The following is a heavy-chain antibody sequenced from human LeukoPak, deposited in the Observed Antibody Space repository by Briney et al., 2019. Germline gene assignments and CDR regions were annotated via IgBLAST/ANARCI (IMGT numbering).Heavy chain of an antibody. CDR2: ISAYNGNT. Sequence: ASVKVSCKASGYTFTSYGISWVRQAPGQGLEWMGWISAYNGNTNYAQKLQGRVTVTTDTSTDTAYMDLISLRSEDTAVHYCASRSHKTIVGADTREVGDYWGQGTLVTVPS. D-gene: IGHD6-19*01. V-gene: IGHV1-18*01. CDR3: ASRSHKTIVGADTREVGDY. CDR1: GYTFTSYG. J-gene: IGHJ4*02.